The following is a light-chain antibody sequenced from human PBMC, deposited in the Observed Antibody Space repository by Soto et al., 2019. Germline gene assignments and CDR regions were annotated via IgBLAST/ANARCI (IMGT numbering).Light chain of an antibody. CDR2: DNT. CDR1: ISNIGAGYD. J-gene: IGLJ3*02. V-gene: IGLV1-40*01. Sequence: QSVLTQPPSVSGAPGQRVTISCTGSISNIGAGYDVNWYQHLPGTAPKLLIYDNTHRPSGVPDRFSASKSGTSASLAITGLQAEDEAVYYCPSSDLTLSGSGVFGGGTKVTVL. CDR3: PSSDLTLSGSGV.